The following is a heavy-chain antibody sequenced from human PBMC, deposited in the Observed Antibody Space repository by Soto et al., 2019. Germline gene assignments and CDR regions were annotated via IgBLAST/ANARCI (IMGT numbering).Heavy chain of an antibody. CDR2: IYYSGST. CDR3: ARVGATTHYYYYLDV. Sequence: SETLSLTCTVSGGSISSGGYYWSWIRQHPGKGLEWIGYIYYSGSTYYNPSLKSRVTISVDTSKNQFSLKLSSVTAADTAVYYCARVGATTHYYYYLDVWGKGTTVTVSS. CDR1: GGSISSGGYY. D-gene: IGHD1-26*01. J-gene: IGHJ6*03. V-gene: IGHV4-31*03.